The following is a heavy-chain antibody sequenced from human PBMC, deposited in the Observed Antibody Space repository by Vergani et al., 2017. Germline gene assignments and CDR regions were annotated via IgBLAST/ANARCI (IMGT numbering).Heavy chain of an antibody. D-gene: IGHD2-2*01. Sequence: EVQLLESGGGLVQPGGSLRLTCAASEFTFSSYAMSWVRQAPGKGLEWVSAISGSGGSTYYADSVKGRFTISRDNAKNSLYLQMNSLRAEDTAVYYCARDSPLVVPAAIFYYYYCMDVWGQGTTVTVSS. CDR3: ARDSPLVVPAAIFYYYYCMDV. J-gene: IGHJ6*02. CDR1: EFTFSSYA. CDR2: ISGSGGST. V-gene: IGHV3-23*01.